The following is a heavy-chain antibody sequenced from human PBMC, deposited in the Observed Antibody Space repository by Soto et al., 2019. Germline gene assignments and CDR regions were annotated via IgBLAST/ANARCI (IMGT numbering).Heavy chain of an antibody. CDR2: ISYDGSNK. J-gene: IGHJ4*02. CDR3: ARDLYCSGGSCYANCFDY. CDR1: GFTFSSYA. D-gene: IGHD2-15*01. Sequence: QVQLVESGGGVVQSGRSLRLSCAASGFTFSSYAMHWVRQAPGKGLEWVAVISYDGSNKYYADSVKGRFTISRDNSKNTLYLQMNSLRAEDTAVYYCARDLYCSGGSCYANCFDYWGQGTLVTVSS. V-gene: IGHV3-30-3*01.